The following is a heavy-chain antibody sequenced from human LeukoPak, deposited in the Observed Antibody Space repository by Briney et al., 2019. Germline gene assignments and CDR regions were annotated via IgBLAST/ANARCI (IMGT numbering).Heavy chain of an antibody. CDR3: ARHGVGAGLAAAYY. Sequence: GESLKISCKGSGYSFTSYWMGWGRQMPGKGLELMGIISPGASDTRYSSSFQGQVTISADKSVNTAYLQWSSLKASDTAMYYCARHGVGAGLAAAYYWGQGTLVTVSS. V-gene: IGHV5-51*01. CDR1: GYSFTSYW. CDR2: ISPGASDT. J-gene: IGHJ4*02. D-gene: IGHD6-13*01.